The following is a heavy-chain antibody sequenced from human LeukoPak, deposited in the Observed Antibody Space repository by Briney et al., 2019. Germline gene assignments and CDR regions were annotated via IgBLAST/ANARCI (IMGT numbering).Heavy chain of an antibody. Sequence: SETLSLTCTVSGGSISSSRYYWGWIRQPPGKGLEWIGEINHSGSTNYNPSLKSRVTISVDASKNQFSLKLSSVTAADTAVYYCARGGNIVVVVAAYSWFDPWGQGTLVTVSS. J-gene: IGHJ5*02. CDR1: GGSISSSRYY. V-gene: IGHV4-39*07. CDR3: ARGGNIVVVVAAYSWFDP. D-gene: IGHD2-15*01. CDR2: INHSGST.